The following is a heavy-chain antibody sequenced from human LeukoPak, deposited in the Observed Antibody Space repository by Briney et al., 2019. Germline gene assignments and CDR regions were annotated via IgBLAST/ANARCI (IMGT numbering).Heavy chain of an antibody. D-gene: IGHD3-10*01. J-gene: IGHJ4*02. Sequence: PGGSLRLSCAASGFSFGSYGMSWVRQAPGKGLEWVSSISSSGSSTYYAGSVKGRFTVSRDNSKNTVDLQMNSLRAEDTAVYYCAEITMIRGFDYWGQGTLVTVSS. CDR1: GFSFGSYG. V-gene: IGHV3-23*01. CDR3: AEITMIRGFDY. CDR2: ISSSGSST.